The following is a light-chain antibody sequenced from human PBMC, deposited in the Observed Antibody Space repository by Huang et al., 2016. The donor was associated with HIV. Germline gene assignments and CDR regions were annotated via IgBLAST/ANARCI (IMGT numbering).Light chain of an antibody. CDR1: QNIRNT. J-gene: IGKJ4*01. CDR2: DTS. Sequence: EIVMTQSPATRSVSPGGGATLPCRASQNIRNTLAWYQLNPGRAARILIYDTSTRASGVPARFSGSGSGTEFTLFISGLKSEDFAVYFCQQYDNWPPGLTFGGGTKVEI. CDR3: QQYDNWPPGLT. V-gene: IGKV3D-15*01.